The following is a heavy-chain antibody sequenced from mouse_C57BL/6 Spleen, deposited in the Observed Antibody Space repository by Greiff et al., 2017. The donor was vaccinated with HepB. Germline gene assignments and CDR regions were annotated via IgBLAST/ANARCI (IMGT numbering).Heavy chain of an antibody. CDR3: ARHGGSSPLFDY. V-gene: IGHV5-6*01. Sequence: EVHLVESGGDLVKPGGSLKLSCAASGFTFSSYGMSWVRQTPDKRLEWVATISSGGSYTYYPDSVKGRFTISRDNAKNTLYLQMSSLKSEDTAMYYCARHGGSSPLFDYWGQGTTLTVSS. J-gene: IGHJ2*01. D-gene: IGHD1-1*01. CDR2: ISSGGSYT. CDR1: GFTFSSYG.